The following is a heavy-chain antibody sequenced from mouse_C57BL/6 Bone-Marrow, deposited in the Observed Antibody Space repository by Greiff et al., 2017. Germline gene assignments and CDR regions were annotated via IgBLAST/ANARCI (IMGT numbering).Heavy chain of an antibody. Sequence: QVQLKQSGPELVKPGASVKLSCKASGYTFTSYDINWVKQRPGQGLEWIGWIYPRDGSPKYNEKFKGKATLTVDTSSSTAYMELHSLTSGDFAVYFCARLEFDGSIGDWYFDVWGTGTTITVSS. J-gene: IGHJ1*03. CDR1: GYTFTSYD. CDR3: ARLEFDGSIGDWYFDV. D-gene: IGHD1-1*01. V-gene: IGHV1-85*01. CDR2: IYPRDGSP.